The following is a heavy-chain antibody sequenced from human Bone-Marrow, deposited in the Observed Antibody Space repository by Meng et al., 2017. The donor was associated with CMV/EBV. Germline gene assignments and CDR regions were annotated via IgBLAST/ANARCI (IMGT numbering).Heavy chain of an antibody. J-gene: IGHJ6*04. D-gene: IGHD3-10*01. V-gene: IGHV3-21*01. CDR1: GSSLSYYS. CDR2: IGGVTNYV. CDR3: ARLREELGALVVGAPRKDYYGTDV. Sequence: GGSLRLSCVAPGSSLSYYSLNWVRLTPGKGLEWVSYIGGVTNYVYYADSVKGRFTTSRDNADDTLYLDMTSLRAEDTGVYYCARLREELGALVVGAPRKDYYGTDVWGAGTTVTVSS.